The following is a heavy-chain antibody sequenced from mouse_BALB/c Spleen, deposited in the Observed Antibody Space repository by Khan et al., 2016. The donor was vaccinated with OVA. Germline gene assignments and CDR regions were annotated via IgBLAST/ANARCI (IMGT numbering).Heavy chain of an antibody. J-gene: IGHJ4*01. V-gene: IGHV2-6-5*01. CDR2: IWGGGST. CDR3: AKGVWSYYYTLDY. Sequence: QVQLKASGPGLVAPSQNLSITCTVSGFSLSDYGVSWIRQPPGKGLEWLGVIWGGGSTYYNSALKSRLSISKDNSKSQVFLKMSSLQSDDTAMFYCAKGVWSYYYTLDYWGQGTSVT. CDR1: GFSLSDYG.